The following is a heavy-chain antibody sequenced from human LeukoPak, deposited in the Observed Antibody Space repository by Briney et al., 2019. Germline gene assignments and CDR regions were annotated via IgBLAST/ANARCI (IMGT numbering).Heavy chain of an antibody. CDR2: IIPIFGTA. Sequence: EASVKVSCKASGGTFSSYAISWVRQAPGQGLEWMGGIIPIFGTANYAQKFQGRVTITADESTNTAYMELSSLRSEDTAVYYCAGEGYYFDYWGQGTLVTVSS. V-gene: IGHV1-69*01. CDR1: GGTFSSYA. J-gene: IGHJ4*02. CDR3: AGEGYYFDY.